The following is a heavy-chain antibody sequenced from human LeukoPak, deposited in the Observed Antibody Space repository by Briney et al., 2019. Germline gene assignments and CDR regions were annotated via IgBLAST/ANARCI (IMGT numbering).Heavy chain of an antibody. CDR1: GFTFSSYA. J-gene: IGHJ4*02. D-gene: IGHD2-2*02. V-gene: IGHV3-23*01. CDR2: ISGSGGST. CDR3: ARDRGRIGYCSSTSCYRASYYFDY. Sequence: SXRLSCAASGFTFSSYAMSWVRQAPGKGLEWVSAISGSGGSTYYADSVKGRFTISRDNSKNTLYLQMNSLRAEDTVVYYCARDRGRIGYCSSTSCYRASYYFDYWGQGTLVTVSS.